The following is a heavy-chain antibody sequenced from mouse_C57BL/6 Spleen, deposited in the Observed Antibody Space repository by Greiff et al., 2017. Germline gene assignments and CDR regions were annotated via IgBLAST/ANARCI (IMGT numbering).Heavy chain of an antibody. CDR3: ARGEGLRQGDAMDY. J-gene: IGHJ4*01. V-gene: IGHV1-42*01. Sequence: EVQLVESGPELVKPGASVKISCKASGYSFTGYYMNWVKQSPEKSLEWIGEINPSTGGTTYNQKFKAKATLTVDKSSSTAYMQLKSLTSEDSAVYYCARGEGLRQGDAMDYWGQGTSVTVSS. CDR1: GYSFTGYY. D-gene: IGHD2-4*01. CDR2: INPSTGGT.